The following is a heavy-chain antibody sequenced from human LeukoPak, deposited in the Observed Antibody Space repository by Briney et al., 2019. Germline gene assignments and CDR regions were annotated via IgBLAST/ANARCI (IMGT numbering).Heavy chain of an antibody. Sequence: SVKVSCKASGGAFSSYAISWVRQAPGQGLEWMGGIIPIFGTANYAQKFQGRVTITADESTSTAYMELSSLRPEDTAVYYCARDSGSRFDPWGQGTLVTVSS. CDR1: GGAFSSYA. V-gene: IGHV1-69*13. CDR3: ARDSGSRFDP. J-gene: IGHJ5*02. D-gene: IGHD3-22*01. CDR2: IIPIFGTA.